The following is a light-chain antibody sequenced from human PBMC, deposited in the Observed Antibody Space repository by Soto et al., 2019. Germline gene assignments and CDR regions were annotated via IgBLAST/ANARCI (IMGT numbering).Light chain of an antibody. CDR2: GAS. J-gene: IGKJ2*01. V-gene: IGKV3-15*01. CDR3: QQYNKCPLYT. Sequence: EIVMTQSPATLSVSPGERVTLSCRASQSVSSNLAWYQQKPGQAPRLLIYGASTRATGVPARFSGSGSGTKFSLTIRSLQSDDFAGYYCQQYNKCPLYTFGQGTKLEIK. CDR1: QSVSSN.